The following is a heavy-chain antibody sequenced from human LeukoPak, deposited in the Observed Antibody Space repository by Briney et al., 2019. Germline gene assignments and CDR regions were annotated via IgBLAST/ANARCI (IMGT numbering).Heavy chain of an antibody. Sequence: GASVKVSCKASGYTFTGYYMHWVRQAPGQGLEWMGWINPNSGGTNYAQKFQGRVTMTRDTSISTAYMELSRLKSDDTAVYFCARDPAHGSGSYCPDYWGQGTLVTVSS. CDR3: ARDPAHGSGSYCPDY. D-gene: IGHD3-10*01. CDR1: GYTFTGYY. V-gene: IGHV1-2*02. CDR2: INPNSGGT. J-gene: IGHJ4*02.